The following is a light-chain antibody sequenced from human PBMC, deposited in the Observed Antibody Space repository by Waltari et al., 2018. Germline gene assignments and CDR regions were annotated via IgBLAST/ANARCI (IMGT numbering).Light chain of an antibody. V-gene: IGLV7-43*01. CDR3: LLYYGGAWV. Sequence: QTVVTQEPSLTVSPGGTVPLTCPSSPEAVTSGYYPNWFQQKPGQAPRALIYSTSNKHPWTHARFSGSLLGGKAALTLSGVQPEDEAEYYCLLYYGGAWVFGGGTKLTDL. CDR2: STS. J-gene: IGLJ3*02. CDR1: PEAVTSGYY.